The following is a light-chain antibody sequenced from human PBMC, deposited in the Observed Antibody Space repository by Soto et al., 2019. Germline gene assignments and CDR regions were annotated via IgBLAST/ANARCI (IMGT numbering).Light chain of an antibody. Sequence: QSALTQPASVSGSPGQSITISCTGTSSDVGSYNFVSWYQQYPGKAPKVMIHEVSKRPSGVSNRFSGSKSGNTASLTISGLQAEDEADYYCCSYADSNIVIFGGGTKVTVL. V-gene: IGLV2-23*02. CDR1: SSDVGSYNF. J-gene: IGLJ2*01. CDR3: CSYADSNIVI. CDR2: EVS.